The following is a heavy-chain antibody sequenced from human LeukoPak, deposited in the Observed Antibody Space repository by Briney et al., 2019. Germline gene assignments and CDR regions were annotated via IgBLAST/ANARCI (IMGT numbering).Heavy chain of an antibody. CDR3: ARARAYSNQGFYYYGMDV. Sequence: PSETLSLTCTVSGGSIRRDYWSWIRQPPGKGLEWVGYISYSGSTSYNPSLESRVTMSVDTSKNQVSLKVNSVTAANTAVYFCARARAYSNQGFYYYGMDVWSQGTTVTVSS. CDR2: ISYSGST. V-gene: IGHV4-59*01. CDR1: GGSIRRDY. D-gene: IGHD4-11*01. J-gene: IGHJ6*02.